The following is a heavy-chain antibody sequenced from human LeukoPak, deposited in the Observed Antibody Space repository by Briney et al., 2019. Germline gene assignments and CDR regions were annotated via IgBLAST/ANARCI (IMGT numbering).Heavy chain of an antibody. D-gene: IGHD6-6*01. CDR2: IRYDGSDK. CDR1: GFPFSSYG. CDR3: VKEEYSQSIAFDH. J-gene: IGHJ5*02. Sequence: GGSLRLSCVASGFPFSSYGIYWVRQAPGKRPEWVSFIRYDGSDKYYADSVKGRFTVSRDNSKNTLYLQMNSLRAEDTAVYYCVKEEYSQSIAFDHWGQGTLVIVSS. V-gene: IGHV3-30*02.